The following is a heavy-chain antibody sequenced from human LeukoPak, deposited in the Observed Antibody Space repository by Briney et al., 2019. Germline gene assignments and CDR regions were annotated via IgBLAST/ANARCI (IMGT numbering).Heavy chain of an antibody. CDR3: AKGVPTYYYDSSGYWTPY. CDR2: ISGSGGST. Sequence: GGSLRLSCAASGFTFSSYAMSWVRQAPGKGLEWVSAISGSGGSTYYADSVKGRFTISRDNSKNTLYLQMNSLRAEDTAVYYCAKGVPTYYYDSSGYWTPYWGQGTLVTVSS. V-gene: IGHV3-23*01. J-gene: IGHJ4*02. D-gene: IGHD3-22*01. CDR1: GFTFSSYA.